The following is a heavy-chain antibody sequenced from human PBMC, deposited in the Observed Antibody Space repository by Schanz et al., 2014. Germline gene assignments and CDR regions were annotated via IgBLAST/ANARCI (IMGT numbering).Heavy chain of an antibody. V-gene: IGHV3-21*01. D-gene: IGHD3-22*01. J-gene: IGHJ4*02. Sequence: VQLLESGGGLVQPGGSLRLSCAASGFTFSGYTMNWVRQAPGKGLEWVSSISTGSSYVDYADSVKGRFTISRDNVKNSLSLHMNSLRAEDTAVYYCARDKGGYYPFDYWGQGSLVTVSS. CDR2: ISTGSSYV. CDR1: GFTFSGYT. CDR3: ARDKGGYYPFDY.